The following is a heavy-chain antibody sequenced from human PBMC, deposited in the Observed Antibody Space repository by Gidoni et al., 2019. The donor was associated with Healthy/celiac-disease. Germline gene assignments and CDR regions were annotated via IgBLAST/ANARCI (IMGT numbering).Heavy chain of an antibody. CDR3: ARFGVLRSFDY. CDR2: IYYSGST. J-gene: IGHJ4*02. CDR1: GGSSSSSSYY. D-gene: IGHD3-3*01. V-gene: IGHV4-39*01. Sequence: QLQLQESGPGLVKPSETLSLTCTVSGGSSSSSSYYWGWIRQPPGKGLEWIGSIYYSGSTYYNPSLKSRVTISVDTSKNQFSLKLSSVTAADTAVYYCARFGVLRSFDYWGQGTLVTVSS.